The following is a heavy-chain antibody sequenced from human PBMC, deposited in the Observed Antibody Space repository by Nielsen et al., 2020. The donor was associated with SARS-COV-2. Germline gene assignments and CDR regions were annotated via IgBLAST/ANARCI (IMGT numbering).Heavy chain of an antibody. Sequence: SETLSLTCTVSGGSISSYYWSWIRQPPGKGLEWIGYIYYNARTYYNPSLKSRLTISLDTSKNQFSLKLSSVTAADTAVYYCARSGELGYYFDYWGQGTLVTVSS. D-gene: IGHD3-10*01. V-gene: IGHV4-59*12. CDR3: ARSGELGYYFDY. J-gene: IGHJ4*02. CDR2: IYYNART. CDR1: GGSISSYY.